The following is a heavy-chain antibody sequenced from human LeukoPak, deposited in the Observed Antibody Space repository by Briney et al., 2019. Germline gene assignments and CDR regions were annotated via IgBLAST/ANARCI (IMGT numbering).Heavy chain of an antibody. J-gene: IGHJ4*02. D-gene: IGHD3-3*01. Sequence: SETLSLTCAVYGGSLSGYYWSWIRHPPGKGLEWIGEINHSGSTKYNPSLKSRVTISVDTSKNQFSLKLSSVTAADTAVYYCARFRTIFGVVRFDYWGQGTLVTVSS. V-gene: IGHV4-34*01. CDR1: GGSLSGYY. CDR3: ARFRTIFGVVRFDY. CDR2: INHSGST.